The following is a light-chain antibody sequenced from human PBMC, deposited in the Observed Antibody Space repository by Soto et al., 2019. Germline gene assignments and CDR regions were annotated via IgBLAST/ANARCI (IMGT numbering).Light chain of an antibody. J-gene: IGKJ1*01. CDR1: QSVSSY. Sequence: EIVLTQSPATLSLSPGERATLSCRASQSVSSYLAWYQQKPGQAPRLLIYDASNRATGIPARFSGSGSGTDFTLTISSLEPEDSAVYYCQQRSNWPRTFRQGTKVEIK. V-gene: IGKV3-11*01. CDR3: QQRSNWPRT. CDR2: DAS.